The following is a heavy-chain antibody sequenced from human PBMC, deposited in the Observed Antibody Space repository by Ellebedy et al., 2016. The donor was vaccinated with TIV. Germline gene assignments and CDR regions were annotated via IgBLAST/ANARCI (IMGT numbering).Heavy chain of an antibody. D-gene: IGHD6-19*01. CDR2: INPSGGST. CDR1: GYTFTSYG. V-gene: IGHV1-46*04. CDR3: ARSRSSGWLHTPDY. Sequence: AASVKVSCKASGYTFTSYGISWVRQAPGQGLEWMGIINPSGGSTTYAQNLQGRVTMTRDTSTTTVYMELSSLTSEDTAVYYCARSRSSGWLHTPDYWGQGTLVFVSS. J-gene: IGHJ4*02.